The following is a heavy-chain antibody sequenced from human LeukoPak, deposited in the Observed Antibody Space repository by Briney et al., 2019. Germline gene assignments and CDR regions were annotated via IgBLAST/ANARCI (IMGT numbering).Heavy chain of an antibody. Sequence: SGGSLRLSCAASGFTFSRYAMSWVRQAPGKGLEWVSAISGSGGSTYYADSVKGRFTISRDNSRNTLYLQMNSLRAEDTAVYYCAKDIVPSWYSGSHSFDYWGQGTLVTVSS. CDR3: AKDIVPSWYSGSHSFDY. CDR2: ISGSGGST. CDR1: GFTFSRYA. D-gene: IGHD1-26*01. V-gene: IGHV3-23*01. J-gene: IGHJ4*02.